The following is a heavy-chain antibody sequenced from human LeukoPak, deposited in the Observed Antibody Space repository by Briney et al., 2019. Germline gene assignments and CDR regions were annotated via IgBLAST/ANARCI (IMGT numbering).Heavy chain of an antibody. CDR1: GYTFTSYG. CDR3: ARDTYYYDSSGYSGWFDP. Sequence: ASVKVSCKASGYTFTSYGISWVRQAPGQGLEWMGWISAYNGNTNYAQKLQGRVTMTRDTSTSTAYMELRSLRSDDTAVYYCARDTYYYDSSGYSGWFDPWGQGTLVTVSS. D-gene: IGHD3-22*01. CDR2: ISAYNGNT. J-gene: IGHJ5*02. V-gene: IGHV1-18*01.